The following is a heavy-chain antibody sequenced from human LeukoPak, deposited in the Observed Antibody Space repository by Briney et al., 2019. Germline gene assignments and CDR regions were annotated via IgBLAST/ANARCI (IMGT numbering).Heavy chain of an antibody. J-gene: IGHJ3*02. Sequence: PGGSLRLSCAASGFTFSNAWMSWVRQAPGKGLEWVGRIKSKTDGGTTDYAAPVKGRFTISRDDSKNTLYLQMNSLETEDTAVYYCTTDPLYRNDYVWGYAFDIWGQGTMVTVSS. D-gene: IGHD3-16*01. V-gene: IGHV3-15*01. CDR1: GFTFSNAW. CDR2: IKSKTDGGTT. CDR3: TTDPLYRNDYVWGYAFDI.